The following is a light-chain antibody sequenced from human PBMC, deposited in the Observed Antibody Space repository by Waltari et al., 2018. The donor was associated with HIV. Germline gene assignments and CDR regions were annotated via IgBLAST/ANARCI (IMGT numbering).Light chain of an antibody. CDR2: GKN. CDR1: SLRSYY. Sequence: SSELTQDPSVSVALGQTVRITCQGDSLRSYYASWYQQKPGQAPVLVLYGKNNRPSGIPDRFSGSSSGNTVSLTITGAQAEDEADYYCKSRDRSGNHHVVFGGVTKLTVL. V-gene: IGLV3-19*01. J-gene: IGLJ2*01. CDR3: KSRDRSGNHHVV.